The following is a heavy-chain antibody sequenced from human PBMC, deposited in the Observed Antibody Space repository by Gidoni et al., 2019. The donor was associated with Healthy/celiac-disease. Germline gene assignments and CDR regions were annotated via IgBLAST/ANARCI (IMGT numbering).Heavy chain of an antibody. V-gene: IGHV4-39*01. J-gene: IGHJ4*02. CDR3: ARGTGDWLGYSYGQTNEFDY. D-gene: IGHD5-18*01. Sequence: QLQLQESGPGLVKPSETLSLTCTVSGGSLSSSSYYWGWIRQPPGKGLEWIGSIYYSGSTYYNPSLKSRVTISVDTSKNQFSLKLSSVTAADTAVYYCARGTGDWLGYSYGQTNEFDYWGQGTLVTVSS. CDR2: IYYSGST. CDR1: GGSLSSSSYY.